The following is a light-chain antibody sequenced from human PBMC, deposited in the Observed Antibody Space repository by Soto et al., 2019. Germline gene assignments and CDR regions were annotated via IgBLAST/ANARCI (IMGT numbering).Light chain of an antibody. CDR1: QSLLHSNGYNY. CDR3: MQALHRPYT. CDR2: LGS. V-gene: IGKV2-28*01. J-gene: IGKJ2*01. Sequence: DIVMTQSPLSLPVTPGEPASISCRSSQSLLHSNGYNYLDWYLQKPGQSPQLLIYLGSNRASGVPDRFSGSGSGTDFTLKISRVEAEDVGVYYCMQALHRPYTFGQGTKLEIK.